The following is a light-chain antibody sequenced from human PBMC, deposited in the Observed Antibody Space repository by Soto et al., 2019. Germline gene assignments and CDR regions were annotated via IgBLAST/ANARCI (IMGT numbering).Light chain of an antibody. CDR3: SSYSSSSSWV. CDR2: DVS. Sequence: QSALTQPASVSGSPGQSMTISCTGTSSDVGGYNYVSWYQQHPGKAPKLMIYDVSNRPSGVSNRFSGSKSGNTASLTISGLKAEDGAEYYCSSYSSSSSWVFGGGTKVTVL. CDR1: SSDVGGYNY. V-gene: IGLV2-14*01. J-gene: IGLJ3*02.